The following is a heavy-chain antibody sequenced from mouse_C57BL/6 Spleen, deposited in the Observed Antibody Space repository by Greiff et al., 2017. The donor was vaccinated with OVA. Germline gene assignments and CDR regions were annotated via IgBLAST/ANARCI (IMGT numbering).Heavy chain of an antibody. CDR3: ARGLTVDWYCDV. Sequence: VQLQQPGAELMKPGASVKLSCKATGYTFTGYWIEWVKQRPGHGLEWLGEIFPGRGSTNSNEKFKGKATFTADTSSNTAYMQHSSLTTEDAAIYYCARGLTVDWYCDVWGTGTTGTVSS. D-gene: IGHD1-1*01. CDR1: GYTFTGYW. J-gene: IGHJ1*03. V-gene: IGHV1-9*01. CDR2: IFPGRGST.